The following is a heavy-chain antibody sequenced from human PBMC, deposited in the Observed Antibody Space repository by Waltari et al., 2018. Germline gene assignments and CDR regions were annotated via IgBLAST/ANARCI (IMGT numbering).Heavy chain of an antibody. D-gene: IGHD3-9*01. CDR1: GFTFSSYS. CDR2: ISSSSSYK. CDR3: ARRSLRYFDWSYYMDV. J-gene: IGHJ6*03. Sequence: EVQLVESGGGLVKPGGSLRLSCAASGFTFSSYSMNWVRQAPGKGLEWVSSISSSSSYKYYADSVKGRFTISRDNAKNSLYLQMNSLRAEDTAVYYCARRSLRYFDWSYYMDVWGKGTTVTVSS. V-gene: IGHV3-21*01.